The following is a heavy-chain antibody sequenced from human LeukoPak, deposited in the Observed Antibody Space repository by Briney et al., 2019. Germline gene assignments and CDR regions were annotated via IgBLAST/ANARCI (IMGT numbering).Heavy chain of an antibody. V-gene: IGHV3-7*01. D-gene: IGHD3-16*01. CDR1: GFTFSSYW. CDR3: AREGGGLDY. Sequence: GGSLRLSCAASGFTFSSYWMSWVRQAPGKGLEWVGNIKHDGSEKYYVDSVKGRFTTSRDNAKNSLYLQMNSLRAEDTAVYYCAREGGGLDYWGQGTLVTVSS. J-gene: IGHJ4*02. CDR2: IKHDGSEK.